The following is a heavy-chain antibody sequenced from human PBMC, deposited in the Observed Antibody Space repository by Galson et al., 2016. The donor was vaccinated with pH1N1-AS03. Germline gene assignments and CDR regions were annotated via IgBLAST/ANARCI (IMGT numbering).Heavy chain of an antibody. J-gene: IGHJ3*01. Sequence: SLRLSCAASGFTFEDHAMHWVRQIPGRVLEWVSHISWNSGKLGYAASVNGRFTISRDDAKNSVYLQMNRLRLEDTALYYCARDRLWSGDNEPFDLWGQGTVVTVS. CDR2: ISWNSGKL. CDR1: GFTFEDHA. CDR3: ARDRLWSGDNEPFDL. D-gene: IGHD3-10*01. V-gene: IGHV3-9*01.